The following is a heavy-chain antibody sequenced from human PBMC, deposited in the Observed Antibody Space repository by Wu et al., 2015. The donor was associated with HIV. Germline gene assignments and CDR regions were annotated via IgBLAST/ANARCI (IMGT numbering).Heavy chain of an antibody. J-gene: IGHJ3*01. V-gene: IGHV1-69*05. D-gene: IGHD3-3*01. CDR3: ATKRRILQYLIFGPEPMSFNL. CDR2: IIPMSDTP. CDR1: GGTFGSLA. Sequence: QVQLVQSGTEVKKPGSSVKVSCNSVGGTFGSLAVSWVRQSPGQGLEWMGGIIPMSDTPFYAQEFQGRLKITTDESTGTVFMELNRLRFEDTAMYYCATKRRILQYLIFGPEPMSFNLWGHGTMVTVSS.